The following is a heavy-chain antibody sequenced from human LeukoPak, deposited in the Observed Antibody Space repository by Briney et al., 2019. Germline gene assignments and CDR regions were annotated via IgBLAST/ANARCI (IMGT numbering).Heavy chain of an antibody. CDR3: AKGHCSSSNCFPNYYYYMDV. V-gene: IGHV3-9*01. D-gene: IGHD2-15*01. CDR1: GFTFDEYA. Sequence: GGSLRLSCAGSGFTFDEYAMHWVWQAPGKGLEWVSGISWNSGSIAYAGSVKGRFTISRDNAKNVLFLQMSSLSAADTALYYCAKGHCSSSNCFPNYYYYMDVWGKGTTVTVSS. J-gene: IGHJ6*03. CDR2: ISWNSGSI.